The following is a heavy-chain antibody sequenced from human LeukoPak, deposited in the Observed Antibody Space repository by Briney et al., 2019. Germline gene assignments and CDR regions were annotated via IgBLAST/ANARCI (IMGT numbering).Heavy chain of an antibody. J-gene: IGHJ3*02. V-gene: IGHV4-34*01. CDR2: INHSGST. CDR3: ASLGVTYAFDI. D-gene: IGHD2-21*02. CDR1: GGSFSGYY. Sequence: SETLSLTCAVYGGSFSGYYWSWIRQPPGKGLEWIGEINHSGSTNYNPSPKSRVTISVDTSKNQFSLKLSSVTAADTAVYYCASLGVTYAFDIWGQGTMVTVSS.